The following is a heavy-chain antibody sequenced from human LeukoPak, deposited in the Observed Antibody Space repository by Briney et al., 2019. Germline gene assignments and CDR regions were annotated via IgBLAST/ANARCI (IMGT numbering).Heavy chain of an antibody. CDR3: SRGLVGYYHDSSTYPDS. CDR1: GFTFSSYS. D-gene: IGHD3-22*01. CDR2: INGDGSIT. Sequence: PGGSLRLSCAASGFTFSSYSMNWVRQAPGKGLVWVSRINGDGSITTYADSVKGRFTISRDNAKNMLYLQLDSLTAGDTAVYYCSRGLVGYYHDSSTYPDSWGQGTLVTVSS. V-gene: IGHV3-74*01. J-gene: IGHJ4*02.